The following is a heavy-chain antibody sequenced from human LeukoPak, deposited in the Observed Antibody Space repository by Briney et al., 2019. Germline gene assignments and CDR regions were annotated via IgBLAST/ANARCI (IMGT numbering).Heavy chain of an antibody. D-gene: IGHD3-22*01. J-gene: IGHJ4*02. CDR1: GYTFTGYY. CDR2: INPNSGGT. V-gene: IGHV1-2*02. Sequence: ASVKVSCKASGYTFTGYYMHWVRQAPGQGPEWMGWINPNSGGTSYAQKFQGRVTMTRDTSISTAYMELTRLRSDDTAVYYCARGPFQFTMLVAYYFDNWGQGTLLIVSS. CDR3: ARGPFQFTMLVAYYFDN.